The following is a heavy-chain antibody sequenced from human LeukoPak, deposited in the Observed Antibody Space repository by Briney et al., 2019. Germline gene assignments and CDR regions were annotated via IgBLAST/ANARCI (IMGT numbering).Heavy chain of an antibody. CDR3: ARSPGVVAATPPDY. D-gene: IGHD2-15*01. Sequence: SETLSLTCTVSGGSISSYYWSWIRQPPGKGLEWIGYIYYSGGTNCNPSLKSRVTISVDTSKNQFSLKLSSVTAADTAVYYCARSPGVVAATPPDYWGQGTLVTVSS. V-gene: IGHV4-59*08. J-gene: IGHJ4*02. CDR1: GGSISSYY. CDR2: IYYSGGT.